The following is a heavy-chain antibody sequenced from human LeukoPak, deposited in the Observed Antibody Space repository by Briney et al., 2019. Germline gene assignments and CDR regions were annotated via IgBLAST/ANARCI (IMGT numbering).Heavy chain of an antibody. CDR2: IYYSGST. V-gene: IGHV4-59*01. Sequence: SETLSLTCTVSGGSISSYYWSWIRQPPGKGLEWIGYIYYSGSTNYNPCLKSRVTISVDTSKNQFSLKLSSVTAADTAVYYCARAGYYYDSSGYYIYYYYMDVWGKGTTVTVSS. J-gene: IGHJ6*03. D-gene: IGHD3-22*01. CDR1: GGSISSYY. CDR3: ARAGYYYDSSGYYIYYYYMDV.